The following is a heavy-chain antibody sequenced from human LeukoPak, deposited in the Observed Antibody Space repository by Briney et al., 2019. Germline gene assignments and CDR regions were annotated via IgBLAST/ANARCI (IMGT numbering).Heavy chain of an antibody. CDR3: ARRPDGTSHFDY. V-gene: IGHV4-34*01. Sequence: SETLSLTCAVYGGSFSGYYWSWIRQPPGKGLEWIGEINHSGSTNYNPSLKSRVTISVDTSKKQFSLKLSSVTAADTAVYYCARRPDGTSHFDYWGQGTLVTASS. J-gene: IGHJ4*02. D-gene: IGHD6-6*01. CDR2: INHSGST. CDR1: GGSFSGYY.